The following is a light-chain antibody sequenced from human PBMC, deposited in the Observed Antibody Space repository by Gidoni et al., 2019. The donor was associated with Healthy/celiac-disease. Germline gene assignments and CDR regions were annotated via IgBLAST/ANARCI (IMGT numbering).Light chain of an antibody. Sequence: QSVLTQPPSVSGAPGQRVTISCTGSSSNIGAGYDVHWYQQLPGTAPKLLIHGNSNRPSGGPDRFSGSKSGTSASLAITGLQAEDEADYYCQSYDSSLSGSWVFGGGTKLTVL. CDR3: QSYDSSLSGSWV. J-gene: IGLJ3*02. CDR2: GNS. V-gene: IGLV1-40*01. CDR1: SSNIGAGYD.